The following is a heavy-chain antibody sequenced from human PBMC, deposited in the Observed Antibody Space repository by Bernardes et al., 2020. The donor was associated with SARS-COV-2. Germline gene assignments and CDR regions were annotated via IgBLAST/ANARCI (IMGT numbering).Heavy chain of an antibody. CDR3: ALPPTNYDRYGMDV. Sequence: ASVKVSCKASGYPFTGYYIHWVRQAPGQGLEWIGWINPKSGGTNYAQRFQGRVTMTRDTSISTAYMELSRLRSDDTAVYYCALPPTNYDRYGMDVWGRGTTVTVSS. CDR1: GYPFTGYY. D-gene: IGHD3-22*01. CDR2: INPKSGGT. J-gene: IGHJ6*02. V-gene: IGHV1-2*02.